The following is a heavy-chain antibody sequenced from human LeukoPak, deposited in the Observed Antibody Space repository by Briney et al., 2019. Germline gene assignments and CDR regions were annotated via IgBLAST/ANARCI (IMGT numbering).Heavy chain of an antibody. CDR1: GFTFSSYA. Sequence: GGSLRLSCAASGFTFSSYAMSWVRQAPGKGLEWVSAFSGSGGSTYYADSVKGRFTISRDNSKNTLYLQMNSLRAEDTAVYYCAKDLPPIVVVVAATSYWGQGTLVTVSS. CDR3: AKDLPPIVVVVAATSY. J-gene: IGHJ4*02. D-gene: IGHD2-15*01. V-gene: IGHV3-23*01. CDR2: FSGSGGST.